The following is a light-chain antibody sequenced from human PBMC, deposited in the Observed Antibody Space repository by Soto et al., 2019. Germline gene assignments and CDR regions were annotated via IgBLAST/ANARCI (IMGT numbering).Light chain of an antibody. J-gene: IGLJ7*01. CDR2: DVS. CDR1: SSDVGCYNY. CDR3: SSYTSSSTSV. V-gene: IGLV2-14*01. Sequence: QSVLTQPASVSGSPGQSITISCTGTSSDVGCYNYVSWYQQHPGKAPKLMIYDVSNRPSGVSNRFSGSKSGNTASLTISGLQAEDEADYYCSSYTSSSTSVFGGGTQLTVL.